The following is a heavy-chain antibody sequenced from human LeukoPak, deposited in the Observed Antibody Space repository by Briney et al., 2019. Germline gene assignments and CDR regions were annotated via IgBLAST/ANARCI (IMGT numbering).Heavy chain of an antibody. J-gene: IGHJ4*02. D-gene: IGHD6-13*01. V-gene: IGHV4-34*01. CDR1: GGSFSGYY. CDR3: AREGIAGEYYFDY. CDR2: INHSGST. Sequence: PETLSLTCAVYGGSFSGYYWSWIRHPPGKGLELIGEINHSGSTNYNPSLKSRVTISVDTSKNQFSLKLSSVTAADTAVYYCAREGIAGEYYFDYWGQGTLVTVSS.